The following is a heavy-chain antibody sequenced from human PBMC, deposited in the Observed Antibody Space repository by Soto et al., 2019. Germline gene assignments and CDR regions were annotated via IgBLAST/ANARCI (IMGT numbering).Heavy chain of an antibody. CDR2: INTSNDNK. D-gene: IGHD2-15*01. CDR3: ARDPGAASFDF. Sequence: ASVKVSCKASGYTFTNYGISWVRQAPGEGLEWVGWINTSNDNKLYAQKLQGRLTLNIDTSTSTAYMELTTLRSDDTAVYFCARDPGAASFDFWAQGTLVTVSS. J-gene: IGHJ4*02. V-gene: IGHV1-18*01. CDR1: GYTFTNYG.